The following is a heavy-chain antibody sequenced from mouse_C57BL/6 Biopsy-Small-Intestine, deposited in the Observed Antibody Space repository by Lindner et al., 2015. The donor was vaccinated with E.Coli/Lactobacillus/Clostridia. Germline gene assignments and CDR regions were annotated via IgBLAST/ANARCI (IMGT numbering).Heavy chain of an antibody. D-gene: IGHD1-1*01. CDR1: GYTFTGYY. V-gene: IGHV1-53*01. CDR3: ARGLHYYDSSGYYDDY. J-gene: IGHJ4*01. CDR2: INPNSGGT. Sequence: SVKVSCKASGYTFTGYYMHWVRQAPGQGLEWMGRINPNSGGTNYAQKFQGRVTMTRDTSISTAYMELSRLRSDDTAVYYCARGLHYYDSSGYYDDYWGQGTLVTVSS.